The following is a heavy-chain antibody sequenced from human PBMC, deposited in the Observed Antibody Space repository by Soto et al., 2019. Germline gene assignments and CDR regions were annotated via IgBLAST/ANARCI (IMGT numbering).Heavy chain of an antibody. D-gene: IGHD2-8*01. CDR1: GFTFKYYA. Sequence: EVQLLQSGGGLAQPGTSLRLSCAASGFTFKYYAMTWVRQAPGKGLEWVSTISGSGDKTDYADSVKGRFRVARDNSKVTLYLQIDSLRADDTALYYCARESKWYGGQYFQDWGQGTLVTVSS. J-gene: IGHJ1*01. V-gene: IGHV3-23*01. CDR2: ISGSGDKT. CDR3: ARESKWYGGQYFQD.